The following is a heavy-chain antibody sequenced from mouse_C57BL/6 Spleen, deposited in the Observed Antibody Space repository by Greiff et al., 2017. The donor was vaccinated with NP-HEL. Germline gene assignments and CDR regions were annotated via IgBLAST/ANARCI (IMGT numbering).Heavy chain of an antibody. D-gene: IGHD2-1*01. CDR3: ARREGNYVCDY. V-gene: IGHV5-6*02. Sequence: EVMLVESGGDLVKPGGSLKLSCAASGFTFSSYGMSWVRQTPDKRLEWVATISSGGSYTYYPDSVKGRFTISRDNAKNTLYLQMSSLKSEDTAMYYCARREGNYVCDYWGQGTTLTVSS. CDR1: GFTFSSYG. CDR2: ISSGGSYT. J-gene: IGHJ2*01.